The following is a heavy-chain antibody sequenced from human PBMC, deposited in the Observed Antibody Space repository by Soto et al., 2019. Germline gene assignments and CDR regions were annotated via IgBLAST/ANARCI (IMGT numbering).Heavy chain of an antibody. CDR1: GGTFSSYA. J-gene: IGHJ4*02. CDR2: IIPIFGTA. V-gene: IGHV1-69*13. D-gene: IGHD2-2*01. Sequence: SVKVSCKASGGTFSSYAISWVRQAPGQGLEWMGGIIPIFGTANYAQKFQGRVTITADESTSTAYMELSSLRSEDTAVYYCARDQGYCSSTSCPIYYWGQGTLVTVSS. CDR3: ARDQGYCSSTSCPIYY.